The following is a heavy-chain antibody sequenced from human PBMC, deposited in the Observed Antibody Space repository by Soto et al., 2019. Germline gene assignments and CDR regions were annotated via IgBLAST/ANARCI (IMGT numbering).Heavy chain of an antibody. J-gene: IGHJ6*03. D-gene: IGHD3-3*01. CDR2: IYYSGST. Sequence: SETLSLTCTVPGGSISSYYWSWIRQPPGKGLEWIGYIYYSGSTNYNPSLKSRVTISVDTSKNQFSLKLSSVTAADTAVYYCARALRSDFWSGLTYGWYYYYYYMDVWGKGTTVTVSS. CDR3: ARALRSDFWSGLTYGWYYYYYYMDV. V-gene: IGHV4-59*01. CDR1: GGSISSYY.